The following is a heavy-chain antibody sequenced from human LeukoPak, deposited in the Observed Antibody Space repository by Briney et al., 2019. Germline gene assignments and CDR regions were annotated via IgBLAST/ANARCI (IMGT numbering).Heavy chain of an antibody. CDR1: GFTFSNAW. CDR2: IRSNSDGGTI. V-gene: IGHV3-15*07. D-gene: IGHD3-22*01. J-gene: IGHJ5*02. CDR3: ATDFYDST. Sequence: PGGSLRLSCATSGFTFSNAWMNWVRQAPGKGLEWVGRIRSNSDGGTIDYAAPVKGRFTLSRDDSKTTLYLQMNSLQTEDTAVYYCATDFYDSTWGQGTLVTVST.